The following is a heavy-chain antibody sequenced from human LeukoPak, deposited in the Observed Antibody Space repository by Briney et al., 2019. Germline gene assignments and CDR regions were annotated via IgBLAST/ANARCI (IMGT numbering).Heavy chain of an antibody. CDR3: GRSMATTNPLPCDY. J-gene: IGHJ4*02. V-gene: IGHV1-69*06. Sequence: GSSLKVSCKASVGTFRSYAISWVRQAPGQGLEWMGGIIPIFGTAKYAQKCQGRVTITADKSPRTAYMERDSVRSEDAAVYYSGRSMATTNPLPCDYWGQGTLVTVSS. CDR2: IIPIFGTA. D-gene: IGHD5-24*01. CDR1: VGTFRSYA.